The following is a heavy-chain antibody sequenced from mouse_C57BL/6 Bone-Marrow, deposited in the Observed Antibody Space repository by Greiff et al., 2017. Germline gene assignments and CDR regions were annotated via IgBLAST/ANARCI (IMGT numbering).Heavy chain of an antibody. CDR1: GFTFSSYG. CDR3: ARRGYYALYYFDY. D-gene: IGHD2-3*01. V-gene: IGHV5-6*01. J-gene: IGHJ2*01. CDR2: ISSGGSYT. Sequence: EVQLVESGGDLVKPGGSLKLSCAASGFTFSSYGMSWVRQTPDKRLEWVATISSGGSYTYYPDSVKGRITISRDKAKNTLYLQMSSLKSEDTAMYYCARRGYYALYYFDYWGQGTTLTVSS.